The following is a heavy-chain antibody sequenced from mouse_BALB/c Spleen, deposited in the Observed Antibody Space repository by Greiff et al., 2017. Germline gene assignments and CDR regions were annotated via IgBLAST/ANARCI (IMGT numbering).Heavy chain of an antibody. V-gene: IGHV1S81*02. CDR3: TLLDAMDY. D-gene: IGHD2-10*01. J-gene: IGHJ4*01. CDR2: INPSNGGT. Sequence: QVQLKESGAELVKPGASVKLSCKASGYTFTSYYMYWVKQRPGQGLEWIGEINPSNGGTNFNEKFKSKATLTVDKSSSTAYMQLSSLTSEDSAVYYCTLLDAMDYWGQGTSVTVSS. CDR1: GYTFTSYY.